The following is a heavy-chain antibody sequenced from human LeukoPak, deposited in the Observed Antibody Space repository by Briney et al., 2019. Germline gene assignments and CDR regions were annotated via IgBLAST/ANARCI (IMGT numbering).Heavy chain of an antibody. V-gene: IGHV3-23*01. CDR1: GFTFSSSA. J-gene: IGHJ4*02. Sequence: GGSLRLSCAASGFTFSSSAMTWVRHTPGKGLEWVSVINGDGSDTIYTDSVKDRFTVSRDNSKNTLYLQMQSLRAEDTAVYYCAKGGGYAPLDYWGQGTLVSVSS. CDR2: INGDGSDT. CDR3: AKGGGYAPLDY. D-gene: IGHD5-12*01.